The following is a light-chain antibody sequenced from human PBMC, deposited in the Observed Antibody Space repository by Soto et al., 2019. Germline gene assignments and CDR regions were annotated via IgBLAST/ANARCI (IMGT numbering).Light chain of an antibody. CDR3: QQYGSSPPLT. CDR2: GAS. J-gene: IGKJ4*01. CDR1: QSVSSSY. V-gene: IGKV3-20*01. Sequence: IVLTQSPGTLSLSPGERATLSCRASQSVSSSYLAWYQQKPGQAPRLLIYGASSRATGIPDRFSGSGSGTDFTLTISKLEPEDFALYYCQQYGSSPPLTFGGGTKVDIK.